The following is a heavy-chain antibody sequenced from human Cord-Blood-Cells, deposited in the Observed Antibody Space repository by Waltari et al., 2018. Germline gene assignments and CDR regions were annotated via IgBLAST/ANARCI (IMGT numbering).Heavy chain of an antibody. Sequence: QVQLQESGPGLVKPSETLSLTCTVSGGSISSYYWSWIRQPPGKGLEWIGYIYYSGSTNYNPSLKSRVTISVGTSKNQFSLKLSSVTAADTAVYYCARDRRYYGSGSYAFDIWGQGTMVTVSS. J-gene: IGHJ3*02. V-gene: IGHV4-59*01. CDR1: GGSISSYY. CDR2: IYYSGST. CDR3: ARDRRYYGSGSYAFDI. D-gene: IGHD3-10*01.